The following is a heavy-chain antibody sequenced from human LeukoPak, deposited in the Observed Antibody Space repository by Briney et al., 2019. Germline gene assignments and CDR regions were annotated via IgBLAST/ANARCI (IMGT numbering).Heavy chain of an antibody. CDR3: AREKEYFGDAFDI. J-gene: IGHJ3*02. D-gene: IGHD2/OR15-2a*01. CDR1: GGSISSSSYF. V-gene: IGHV4-39*07. Sequence: SETLSLTCAVSGGSISSSSYFWGWIRQPPGKGLEWIGSLYYSGRTYYTPSLKSRVTISVDTSKNQFSLNLNSVTAADTAVYYCAREKEYFGDAFDIWGQGTLVTVSS. CDR2: LYYSGRT.